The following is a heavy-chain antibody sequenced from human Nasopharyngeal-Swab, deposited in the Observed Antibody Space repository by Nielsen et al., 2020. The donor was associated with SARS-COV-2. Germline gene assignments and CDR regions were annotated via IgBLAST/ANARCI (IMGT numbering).Heavy chain of an antibody. J-gene: IGHJ3*02. D-gene: IGHD2-15*01. Sequence: SGPTLVKPTQTGTLTCTFSGFSLSTSGMCVSWIRQPPGKALEWRARIDWDDEKYDSTSLKTRLTISKDTSKNQVVLTMTNMDPVDTATYYCARETPRVAFDIWGQGTMVTVSS. CDR1: GFSLSTSGMC. CDR2: IDWDDEK. CDR3: ARETPRVAFDI. V-gene: IGHV2-70*11.